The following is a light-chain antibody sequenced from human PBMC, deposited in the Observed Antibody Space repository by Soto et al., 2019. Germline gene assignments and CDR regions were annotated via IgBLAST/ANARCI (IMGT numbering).Light chain of an antibody. CDR3: QSYDSGLSDVV. Sequence: QAVVTQPPSASGTPGQRVTISCSGSSSNIGNNLVNWYKQFPGAPPKLLIYSNYQRPSGVPDRFSGSKSDTSASLAVSGLQSEDEADYYCQSYDSGLSDVVFGGGTKLTVL. J-gene: IGLJ2*01. V-gene: IGLV1-44*01. CDR2: SNY. CDR1: SSNIGNNL.